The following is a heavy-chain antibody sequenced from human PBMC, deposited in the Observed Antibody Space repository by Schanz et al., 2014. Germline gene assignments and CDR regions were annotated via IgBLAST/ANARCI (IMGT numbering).Heavy chain of an antibody. CDR1: GLTFTSAW. CDR2: ISASGGDT. V-gene: IGHV3-23*04. D-gene: IGHD1-1*01. CDR3: AKIERNED. Sequence: EVQLVESGGGLVKPGGSLRLSCATSGLTFTSAWMSWVRQAPGKGLEWVSVISASGGDTYYADSVKGRFTISRDNSKNTLYLQMNSLRAEDTAVYFCAKIERNEDWGQGTLVTVSS. J-gene: IGHJ4*02.